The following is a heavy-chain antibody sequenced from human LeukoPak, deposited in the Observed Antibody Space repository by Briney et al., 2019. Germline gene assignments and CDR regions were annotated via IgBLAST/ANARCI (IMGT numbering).Heavy chain of an antibody. CDR2: ISYDGSNK. CDR3: AKDSSSSNFDY. CDR1: GVTFSSYG. V-gene: IGHV3-30*18. J-gene: IGHJ4*02. D-gene: IGHD6-6*01. Sequence: GGSLRLSCAASGVTFSSYGMHWVRQAPGKGLEWVAVISYDGSNKYYADSVKGRFTISRDNSKNTLYLQMNSLRAEDTAVYYCAKDSSSSNFDYWGQGTLVTVSS.